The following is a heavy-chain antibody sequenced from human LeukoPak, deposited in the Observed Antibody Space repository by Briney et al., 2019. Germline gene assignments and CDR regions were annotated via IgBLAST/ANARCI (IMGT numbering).Heavy chain of an antibody. CDR2: MNPNSGNT. V-gene: IGHV1-8*01. D-gene: IGHD3-10*01. CDR1: GYTFTSYD. J-gene: IGHJ4*02. Sequence: ASVKVSCKASGYTFTSYDINWVRQATGQGLEWMGWMNPNSGNTGYAQKFQGRVTITRNTSISTAYMELSSLRSEDTAVYYCARDGDYYGSGNLDYWGQGTLVTVSS. CDR3: ARDGDYYGSGNLDY.